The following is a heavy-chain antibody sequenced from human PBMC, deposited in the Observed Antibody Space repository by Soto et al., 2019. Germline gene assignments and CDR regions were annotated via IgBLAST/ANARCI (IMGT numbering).Heavy chain of an antibody. CDR2: INHSGST. J-gene: IGHJ3*02. CDR1: GGSFSGYY. CDR3: ARRPYYYDSSGYADAFDI. Sequence: SETLSLTCAVYGGSFSGYYWSWIRQPPGKGLEWIGEINHSGSTNYNPSLKSRVTISVDTSKNQFSLKLSSVTAADTAVYYCARRPYYYDSSGYADAFDIWGQGTMVTVSS. V-gene: IGHV4-34*01. D-gene: IGHD3-22*01.